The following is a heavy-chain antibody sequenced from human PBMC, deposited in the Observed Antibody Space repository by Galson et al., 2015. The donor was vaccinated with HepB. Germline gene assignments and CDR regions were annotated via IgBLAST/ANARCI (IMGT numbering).Heavy chain of an antibody. Sequence: SLRLSCAFSGFSFRTYAMFWARQAPVKGLEYVSGISSDGTSTYYVDSVRGRFTISRDTSKNPMYLQMSSLRPEDTAVYYCVKDLGWVDDYWGQGTLVTVSS. CDR2: ISSDGTST. CDR1: GFSFRTYA. J-gene: IGHJ4*02. CDR3: VKDLGWVDDY. V-gene: IGHV3-64D*06. D-gene: IGHD3-3*01.